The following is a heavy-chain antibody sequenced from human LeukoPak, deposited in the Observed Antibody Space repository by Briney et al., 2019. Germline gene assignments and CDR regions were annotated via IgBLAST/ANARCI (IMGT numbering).Heavy chain of an antibody. D-gene: IGHD5-24*01. CDR2: IYHSGST. CDR1: GYSISSGYY. J-gene: IGHJ3*02. CDR3: ARADGYKSRTVDAFDI. V-gene: IGHV4-38-2*02. Sequence: SETLSLTCTVSGYSISSGYYWGWIRQPPGKGLEWIGSIYHSGSTYYNPSLKSRVTISVDTSKNQFSLKLSSVTAADTAVYYCARADGYKSRTVDAFDIWGQGTMVTVSS.